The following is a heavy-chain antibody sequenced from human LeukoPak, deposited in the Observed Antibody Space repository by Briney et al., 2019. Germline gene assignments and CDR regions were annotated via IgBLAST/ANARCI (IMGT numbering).Heavy chain of an antibody. D-gene: IGHD1-26*01. CDR3: ARAAYSGIYHSDY. CDR2: IYSGGST. V-gene: IGHV3-53*01. J-gene: IGHJ4*02. CDR1: GFTVSSNY. Sequence: GGSLRLSCAASGFTVSSNYMSWVRQAPGKGLEWVSVIYSGGSTYYADSVKGRFTTSRDNSKNTVYLQMNSLRAEDTAVYYCARAAYSGIYHSDYWGQGTLVTVSS.